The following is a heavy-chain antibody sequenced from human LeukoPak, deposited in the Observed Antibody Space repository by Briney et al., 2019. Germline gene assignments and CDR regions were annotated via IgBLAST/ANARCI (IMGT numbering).Heavy chain of an antibody. V-gene: IGHV4-34*01. Sequence: SETLSLTCAVYGGSFSGYYWSWIRQPPGKGLEWIGEINHSGSTNYNPSLKNRVTISVATSKNQFSLKLSSVTAADTAVYYCAREGLSWFDPWGQGTLVTVSS. CDR1: GGSFSGYY. CDR2: INHSGST. D-gene: IGHD2-15*01. CDR3: AREGLSWFDP. J-gene: IGHJ5*02.